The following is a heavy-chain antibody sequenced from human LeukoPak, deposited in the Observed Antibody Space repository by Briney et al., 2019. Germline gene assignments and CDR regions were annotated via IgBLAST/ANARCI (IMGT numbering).Heavy chain of an antibody. J-gene: IGHJ5*02. V-gene: IGHV1-2*02. CDR3: AREIRGSGSYYNTMYNWFDP. D-gene: IGHD3-10*01. CDR2: INPNSGGT. Sequence: GASVKVSCKASGYTFTDYYMHWVRQAPGQGLEWMGWINPNSGGTNYAQKFQGRVTMTRDTSISTAYMELSRLRSDDTAVYYCAREIRGSGSYYNTMYNWFDPWGQGTLVTVSS. CDR1: GYTFTDYY.